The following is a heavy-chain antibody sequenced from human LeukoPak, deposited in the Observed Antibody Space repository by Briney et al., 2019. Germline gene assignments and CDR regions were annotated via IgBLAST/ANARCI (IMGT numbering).Heavy chain of an antibody. J-gene: IGHJ3*02. CDR2: IIPIFGTA. Sequence: ASVKVSCKASRGTFSSYAISWVRQAPGQGVEWMGRIIPIFGTANYAQKFQGRVTITADKSTSTAYMELSSLRSEDTAVYYCATEGVGLTDAFDIWGQGTMVSVSS. CDR1: RGTFSSYA. D-gene: IGHD1-14*01. CDR3: ATEGVGLTDAFDI. V-gene: IGHV1-69*06.